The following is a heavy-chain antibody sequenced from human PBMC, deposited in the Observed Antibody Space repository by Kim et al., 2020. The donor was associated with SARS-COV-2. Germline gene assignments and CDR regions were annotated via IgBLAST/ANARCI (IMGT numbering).Heavy chain of an antibody. CDR2: VYYNGHT. Sequence: SETLSLTCTVSGGSVSSTSYYWGWIRQSPGRGLEWIGSVYYNGHTYYNPSLKSRLTIFVDTSKNQFSLDLSSVTAADTTVYYCARLLPSGWYFDYWGQGTLVTVSS. J-gene: IGHJ4*02. V-gene: IGHV4-39*01. D-gene: IGHD6-19*01. CDR1: GGSVSSTSYY. CDR3: ARLLPSGWYFDY.